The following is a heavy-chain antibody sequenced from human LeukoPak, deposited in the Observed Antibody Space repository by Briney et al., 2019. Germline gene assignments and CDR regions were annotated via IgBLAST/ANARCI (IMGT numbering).Heavy chain of an antibody. V-gene: IGHV4-59*01. CDR2: IYYSGST. CDR3: ARVQAYGGKGYFDY. J-gene: IGHJ4*02. CDR1: GGSISSYY. Sequence: SETLSLTCTVSGGSISSYYWSWIRQPPGKGLEWIGYIYYSGSTNYNPSLKSRVTTSVDTSKNQFSLKLSSVTAADTAVYYCARVQAYGGKGYFDYWGQGTLVTVSS. D-gene: IGHD4-23*01.